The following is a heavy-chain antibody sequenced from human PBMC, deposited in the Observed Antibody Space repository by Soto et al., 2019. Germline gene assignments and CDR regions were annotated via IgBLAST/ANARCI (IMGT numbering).Heavy chain of an antibody. J-gene: IGHJ4*02. D-gene: IGHD2-8*01. CDR3: ARDTNGYEDY. CDR2: ISGTNDKR. CDR1: GYTFTRYG. V-gene: IGHV1-18*04. Sequence: QVQLVQSGGEIKKPGASVKVSCKASGYTFTRYGISWVRQAPGQGFEWMGWISGTNDKRNHAQKFRGRITMTADTSTNTAYLAVRSLGSYDTAIYYCARDTNGYEDYWGQGSLVTVSS.